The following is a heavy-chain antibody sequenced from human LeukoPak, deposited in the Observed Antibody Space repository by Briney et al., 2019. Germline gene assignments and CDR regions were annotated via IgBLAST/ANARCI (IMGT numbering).Heavy chain of an antibody. V-gene: IGHV3-21*01. D-gene: IGHD4-17*01. CDR3: ATYYGDYHHY. Sequence: GGSLRLSCAASGFTSSTYSMNWVRQAPGKGLEWVSSISSSSGYMYYADSVKGRFTISRDNAKNSLYLQMNSLRAEDTAVYYCATYYGDYHHYFGQGTLVTVSS. J-gene: IGHJ4*02. CDR1: GFTSSTYS. CDR2: ISSSSGYM.